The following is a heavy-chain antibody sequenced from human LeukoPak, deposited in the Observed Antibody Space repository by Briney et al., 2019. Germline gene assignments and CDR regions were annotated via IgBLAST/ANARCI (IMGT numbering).Heavy chain of an antibody. CDR3: ARVPYDYVWGSYGGDYYFDY. V-gene: IGHV3-48*03. J-gene: IGHJ4*02. D-gene: IGHD3-16*01. CDR2: ISRSGSTI. CDR1: GFTFSSYE. Sequence: GGSLRLSCSASGFTFSSYEMNWVRQAPGKGREGVAYISRSGSTIYYAHSVKGRFTISRNNTKNSLHLQMNSLRAEDTADYYGARVPYDYVWGSYGGDYYFDYWGQGTLVTVSS.